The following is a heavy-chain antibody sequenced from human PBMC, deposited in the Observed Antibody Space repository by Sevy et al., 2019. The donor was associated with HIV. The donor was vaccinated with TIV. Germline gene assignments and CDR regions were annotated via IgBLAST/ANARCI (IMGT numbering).Heavy chain of an antibody. CDR2: ISDSGGST. V-gene: IGHV3-23*01. J-gene: IGHJ4*02. CDR1: GFTFSSYA. Sequence: GGSLRLSCEASGFTFSSYAMSWVRQAPGKGLEWVSGISDSGGSTYYADSVKGRFTISRDNSMNTLYLQMNSLRAEDTAVYYCAKRRRDSSGYYFDYWGQGTLVTVSS. CDR3: AKRRRDSSGYYFDY. D-gene: IGHD3-22*01.